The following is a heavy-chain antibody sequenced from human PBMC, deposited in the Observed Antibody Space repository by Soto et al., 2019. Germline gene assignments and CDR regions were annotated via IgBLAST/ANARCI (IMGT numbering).Heavy chain of an antibody. CDR1: GYTFTSYY. CDR2: INPSGGST. D-gene: IGHD4-17*01. CDR3: ARVDDYGDYGPYYFDY. Sequence: QVQLVQSGAEVKKPGASVKVSCKASGYTFTSYYMHWVRQAPGQGLEWMGIINPSGGSTSYAQKFQGRVTRSRDTSTSTVYMELSSLRSEDTAVYYCARVDDYGDYGPYYFDYWGQGTLVTVSS. V-gene: IGHV1-46*01. J-gene: IGHJ4*02.